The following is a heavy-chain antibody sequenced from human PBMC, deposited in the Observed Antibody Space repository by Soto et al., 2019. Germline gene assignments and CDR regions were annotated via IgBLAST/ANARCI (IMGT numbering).Heavy chain of an antibody. CDR3: ARGLNYYGSGSYYTVKYYYYGMDV. J-gene: IGHJ6*02. CDR1: GFTFSSYW. Sequence: GGSLRLSCAASGFTFSSYWMSWVRQAPGKGLEWVANIKQDGSEKYYVDSVKGRFTISRDNAKNSLYLQMNSLRAEDTAVYYCARGLNYYGSGSYYTVKYYYYGMDVWGQGTTVTVSS. V-gene: IGHV3-7*04. D-gene: IGHD3-10*01. CDR2: IKQDGSEK.